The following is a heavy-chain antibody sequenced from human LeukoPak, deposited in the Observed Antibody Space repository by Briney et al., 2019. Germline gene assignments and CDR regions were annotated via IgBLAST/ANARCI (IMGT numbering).Heavy chain of an antibody. CDR1: GFTFSDYY. CDR2: IKQDGSEK. Sequence: GGSLRLSCAASGFTFSDYYMSWVRQAPGKGLEWVANIKQDGSEKYYVDSVKGRFTISRDNAKNSLYLQMNSLRAEDTAVYYCVRDRYWFDYWGQGTLVTVSS. CDR3: VRDRYWFDY. J-gene: IGHJ4*02. D-gene: IGHD1-26*01. V-gene: IGHV3-7*01.